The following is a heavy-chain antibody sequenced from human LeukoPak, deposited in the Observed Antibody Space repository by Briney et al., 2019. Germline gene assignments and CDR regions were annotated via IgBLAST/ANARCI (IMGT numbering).Heavy chain of an antibody. Sequence: SETLSLTCTVSGGSISSYYWSWIRQPPGKGLEWIGYIYYSGSTNYNPSLKSRVTISVDTSKNQFSLKLSSVTAADTAVYYCARGRFGSSWPGDFDHWGQGTLVTVSS. D-gene: IGHD6-13*01. V-gene: IGHV4-59*01. J-gene: IGHJ4*02. CDR3: ARGRFGSSWPGDFDH. CDR1: GGSISSYY. CDR2: IYYSGST.